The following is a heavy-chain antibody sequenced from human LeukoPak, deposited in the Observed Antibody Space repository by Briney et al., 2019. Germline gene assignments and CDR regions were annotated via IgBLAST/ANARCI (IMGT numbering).Heavy chain of an antibody. CDR1: GGSISSSSYY. J-gene: IGHJ4*02. V-gene: IGHV4-39*07. Sequence: PSETLSLTCTVSGGSISSSSYYWGWIRQPPGKGLEWIGSIYYSGSTNYNPSLKSRVTMSVDTSKNQFSLKLSSVTAADTAVYYCARDVYGTEGYWGQGTLVTVSS. CDR2: IYYSGST. CDR3: ARDVYGTEGY. D-gene: IGHD3-10*01.